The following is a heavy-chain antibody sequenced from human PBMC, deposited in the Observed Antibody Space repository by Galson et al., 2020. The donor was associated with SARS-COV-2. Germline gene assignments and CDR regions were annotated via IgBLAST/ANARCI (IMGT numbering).Heavy chain of an antibody. CDR3: ARQDASGTYGNWFDP. D-gene: IGHD3-10*01. CDR1: GGSISSSAYY. V-gene: IGHV4-39*01. CDR2: LDYSGSP. J-gene: IGHJ5*02. Sequence: SETLSLTCTVSGGSISSSAYYWGWIRPPPGKGLESIGGLDYSGSPYYNPSLKSRVTISVDTSKNQFSLKLASVTAADTAVYYCARQDASGTYGNWFDPGGQGALVTVSS.